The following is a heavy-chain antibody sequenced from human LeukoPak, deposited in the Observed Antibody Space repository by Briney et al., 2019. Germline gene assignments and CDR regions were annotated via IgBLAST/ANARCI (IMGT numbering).Heavy chain of an antibody. CDR1: AFTLSNYA. CDR2: ISSSGSTI. CDR3: AELGITMIGGV. Sequence: GGSLRLSCTASAFTLSNYAMSWVRQAPGKGLEWVSYISSSGSTIYYADSVKGRFTISRDNTKNSLYLQMNSLRAEDTAVYYCAELGITMIGGVWGKGTTVTISS. D-gene: IGHD3-10*02. V-gene: IGHV3-48*03. J-gene: IGHJ6*04.